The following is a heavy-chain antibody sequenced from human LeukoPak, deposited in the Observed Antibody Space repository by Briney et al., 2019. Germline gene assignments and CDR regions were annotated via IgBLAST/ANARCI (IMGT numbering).Heavy chain of an antibody. CDR3: AREVVMIVPEGYFDY. CDR2: INHSGST. J-gene: IGHJ4*02. V-gene: IGHV4-38-2*02. CDR1: GYSISSGYY. D-gene: IGHD3-22*01. Sequence: SETLSLTCTVSGYSISSGYYWSWIRQPPGKGLEWIGEINHSGSTNYNPSLKSRVTISVDTSKNQFSLKLSSVTAADTAVYYCAREVVMIVPEGYFDYWGQGTLVTVSS.